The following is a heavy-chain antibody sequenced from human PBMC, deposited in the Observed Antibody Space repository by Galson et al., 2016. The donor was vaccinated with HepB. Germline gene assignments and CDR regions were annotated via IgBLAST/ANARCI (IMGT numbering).Heavy chain of an antibody. J-gene: IGHJ4*02. CDR3: AKGYGLSDY. V-gene: IGHV3-23*01. Sequence: SLRLSCAASGFTFITYAMSWVRQAPGKGLEWVSTISGSGGSTYYADSVKGRFTISRDNSKTSLYLQMHSLRTEDTAVYYCAKGYGLSDYWGQGTLVTVSS. CDR1: GFTFITYA. D-gene: IGHD5-18*01. CDR2: ISGSGGST.